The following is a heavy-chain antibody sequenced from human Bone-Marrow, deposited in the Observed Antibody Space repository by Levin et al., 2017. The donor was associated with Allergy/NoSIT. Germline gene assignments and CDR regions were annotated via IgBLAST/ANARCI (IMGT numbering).Heavy chain of an antibody. CDR2: IYYSGST. CDR1: GDSINSVDYY. Sequence: SETLSLTCTVSGDSINSVDYYWSWIRQPPGKGLEWIGYIYYSGSTYYNPSLKSRVTISIDTSKNQFFLRLNSVAAADTAVYYCARVRHIVVATAIRLRGPHDAFDIWGQGTMVTVSS. D-gene: IGHD2-21*02. V-gene: IGHV4-30-4*01. J-gene: IGHJ3*02. CDR3: ARVRHIVVATAIRLRGPHDAFDI.